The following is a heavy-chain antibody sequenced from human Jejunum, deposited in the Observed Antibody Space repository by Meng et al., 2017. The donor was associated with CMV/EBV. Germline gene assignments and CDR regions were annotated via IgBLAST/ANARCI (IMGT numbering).Heavy chain of an antibody. Sequence: GYTFNMHPITWVRQATGQGLEWVGWVNPYTGETSYAQSIQDRVSVTTDTSATTAYMELRSLRFDDAAIYYCARSPIYSGTYFAFDYWGQGSQVTVSS. D-gene: IGHD1-26*01. CDR3: ARSPIYSGTYFAFDY. V-gene: IGHV1-18*01. CDR1: GYTFNMHP. J-gene: IGHJ4*02. CDR2: VNPYTGET.